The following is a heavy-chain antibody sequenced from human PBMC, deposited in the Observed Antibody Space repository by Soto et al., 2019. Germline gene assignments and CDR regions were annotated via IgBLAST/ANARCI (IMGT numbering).Heavy chain of an antibody. CDR1: GGSISSYY. D-gene: IGHD2-2*01. CDR2: IYYSGST. Sequence: SETLSLTCTVSGGSISSYYWSWIRQPPGKGLEWIGYIYYSGSTNYNPSLKSRVTISVDTSKNQFSLRLSSVTAADTAVYYCARQGVRYCSSTSCEPTKFDPWGQGTLVTVSS. CDR3: ARQGVRYCSSTSCEPTKFDP. J-gene: IGHJ5*02. V-gene: IGHV4-59*08.